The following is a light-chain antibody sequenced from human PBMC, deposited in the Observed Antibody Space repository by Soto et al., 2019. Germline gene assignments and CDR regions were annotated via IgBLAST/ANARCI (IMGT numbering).Light chain of an antibody. Sequence: DIVMTQSPLSLPVTPGEPASISCRSSQSLLHSNGFNYLHWYLQKPGQSPQLLIYLGSNRASGVPDRFSGSGSGTDFTLKISRVEAEDVGVYYCMQALQTPITFGHGTRLEIK. J-gene: IGKJ5*01. CDR1: QSLLHSNGFNY. CDR2: LGS. CDR3: MQALQTPIT. V-gene: IGKV2-28*01.